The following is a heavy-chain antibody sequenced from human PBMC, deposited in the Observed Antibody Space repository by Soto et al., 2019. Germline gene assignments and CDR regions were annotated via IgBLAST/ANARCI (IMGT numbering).Heavy chain of an antibody. CDR1: GGSISSSSYY. CDR2: IYYSGST. J-gene: IGHJ6*03. Sequence: SETLSLTCTVSGGSISSSSYYWGWIRQPPGKGLEWIGSIYYSGSTYYNPSLKSRVTISVDTSKNQFSLKLSCVTAADTAVYYGARRFGAAAGKNIPYYYYMDVWGKGTTVTVSS. V-gene: IGHV4-39*01. CDR3: ARRFGAAAGKNIPYYYYMDV. D-gene: IGHD6-13*01.